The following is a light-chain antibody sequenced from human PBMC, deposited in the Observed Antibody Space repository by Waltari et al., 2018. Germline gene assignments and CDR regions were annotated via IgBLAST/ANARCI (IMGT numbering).Light chain of an antibody. V-gene: IGKV1-5*03. CDR2: KAS. Sequence: DIQMTQSPSTLSASIGDRVTITCRASQSINTWLAWYQHRPGKAPKLLSPKASFLQSGVPSRFSGSESGTEFTLTINSLQPDDLATYHCQQYNSDQYTFGQGTKLEI. J-gene: IGKJ2*01. CDR1: QSINTW. CDR3: QQYNSDQYT.